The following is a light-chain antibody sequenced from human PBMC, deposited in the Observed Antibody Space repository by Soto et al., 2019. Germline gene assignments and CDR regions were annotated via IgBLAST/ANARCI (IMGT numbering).Light chain of an antibody. CDR1: ESIDKY. CDR2: IGS. V-gene: IGKV1-39*01. J-gene: IGKJ2*01. CDR3: QQSFTMPFT. Sequence: DTQMTQSPTSLSASVGDSVTIACRASESIDKYLNWYQQRPGKAPEVLIFIGSRLRSGVPLRFRGSGSGTDFSLTISSLRPEDAATYYCQQSFTMPFTFGQGTRLEIK.